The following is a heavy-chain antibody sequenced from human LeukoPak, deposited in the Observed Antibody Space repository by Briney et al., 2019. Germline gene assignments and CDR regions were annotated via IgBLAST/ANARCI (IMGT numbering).Heavy chain of an antibody. D-gene: IGHD3-22*01. CDR2: IYYSGST. Sequence: SETLCLTCTVSGGPISSYYWSWIRQPPGKGLEWIGYIYYSGSTNYNPSLKSRVTISVDTSKNQFSLRLSSVTAADTAVYYCARRPGSSGYDPWFDPWGQGTLVTVSS. V-gene: IGHV4-59*01. CDR3: ARRPGSSGYDPWFDP. CDR1: GGPISSYY. J-gene: IGHJ5*02.